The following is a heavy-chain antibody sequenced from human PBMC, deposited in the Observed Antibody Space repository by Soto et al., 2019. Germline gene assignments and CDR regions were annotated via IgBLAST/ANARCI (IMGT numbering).Heavy chain of an antibody. D-gene: IGHD3-10*01. CDR2: VYSSGST. CDR1: GDSISSSRYY. J-gene: IGHJ4*02. V-gene: IGHV4-39*01. Sequence: PSETLSLTCTVSGDSISSSRYYWGWIRQPPGQGLGWIGSVYSSGSTNYNPSLKSRVTISVDTSKNQFSLKLSSVTAADTAVYYCARYYYDSESYHKYYFDYWGQGTLVTVSS. CDR3: ARYYYDSESYHKYYFDY.